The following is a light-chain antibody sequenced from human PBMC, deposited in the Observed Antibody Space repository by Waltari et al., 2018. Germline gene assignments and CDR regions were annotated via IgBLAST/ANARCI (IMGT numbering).Light chain of an antibody. CDR2: GAS. J-gene: IGKJ1*01. Sequence: EIVMTQSPATLSVSPGERATLSCRASQGISSDLAWYQQKPGQAPRLLIFGASTRATGVPARFSGSGSGTEFNLTISSLQSEDFGVYYCQQSKIWPAFGQGTKVEIK. CDR3: QQSKIWPA. V-gene: IGKV3-15*01. CDR1: QGISSD.